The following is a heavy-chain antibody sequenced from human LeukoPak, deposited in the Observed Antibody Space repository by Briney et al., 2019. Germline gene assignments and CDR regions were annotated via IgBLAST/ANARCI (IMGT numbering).Heavy chain of an antibody. J-gene: IGHJ6*04. D-gene: IGHD3-10*01. CDR3: AKDLSVLWFGELNV. CDR1: GFTFSSYG. Sequence: PGGSLRLSCAASGFTFSSYGMSWVRQAPGKGLEWVAFIRYDGSNKYYADSVKGRFTISRDNSKNTLYLQMNSLRAEDTAVYYCAKDLSVLWFGELNVWGKGTTVTISS. V-gene: IGHV3-30*02. CDR2: IRYDGSNK.